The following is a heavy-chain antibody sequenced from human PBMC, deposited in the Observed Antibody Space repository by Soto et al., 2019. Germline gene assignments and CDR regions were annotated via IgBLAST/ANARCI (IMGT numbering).Heavy chain of an antibody. J-gene: IGHJ4*02. D-gene: IGHD6-6*01. Sequence: QVQLQESGPGLVKPSQTLSLTCTVSGGSISSGGYYWSWIRQHPGKGLEWIGYIYYSGSTYYNPCRKRRVTISVDTSKNQFSLKLSSVTAADTAVYYCARDPRPYSSSHSTGFDYWGQGTLVTVSS. CDR3: ARDPRPYSSSHSTGFDY. CDR1: GGSISSGGYY. CDR2: IYYSGST. V-gene: IGHV4-31*03.